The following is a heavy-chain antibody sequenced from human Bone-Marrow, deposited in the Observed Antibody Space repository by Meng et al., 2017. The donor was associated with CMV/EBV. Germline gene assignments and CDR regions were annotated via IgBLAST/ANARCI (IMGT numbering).Heavy chain of an antibody. CDR3: ARDANWNSGYYYYGMDV. D-gene: IGHD1-7*01. CDR1: GFTFSTSS. CDR2: ISSSSSYI. Sequence: GESLKISCAASGFTFSTSSMNWVRQAPGKGLEWVSSISSSSSYIYYADSVKGRFTISRDNAKNSLYLQMNSLRAEDTAVYYCARDANWNSGYYYYGMDVWGQGTTVTVSS. J-gene: IGHJ6*02. V-gene: IGHV3-21*01.